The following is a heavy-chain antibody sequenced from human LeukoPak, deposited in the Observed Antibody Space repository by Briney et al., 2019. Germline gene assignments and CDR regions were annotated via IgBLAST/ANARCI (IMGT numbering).Heavy chain of an antibody. CDR2: IYTSGST. D-gene: IGHD6-13*01. CDR1: GGSISSGSYY. V-gene: IGHV4-61*02. J-gene: IGHJ3*02. CDR3: AREIPTLSWYEVAFDI. Sequence: SQTLSLTCTVSGGSISSGSYYWSWIRRPAGKGLEWIGRIYTSGSTNYNPSLKSRVTISVDTSKNQFSLKLSSVTAADTAVYYCAREIPTLSWYEVAFDIWGQGTMVTVSS.